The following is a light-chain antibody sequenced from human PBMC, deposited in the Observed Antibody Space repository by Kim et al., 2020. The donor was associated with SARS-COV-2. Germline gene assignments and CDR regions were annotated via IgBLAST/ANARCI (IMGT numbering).Light chain of an antibody. CDR3: ATWDDNLNGLVI. Sequence: QSALTQAPSASATPGQSVSISCSGGPSNIGSNYVNWYQQVPGMAPKLLIYRNDRRPSAVPDRFSGSKSGTSASLDISGLRSEDEADYYCATWDDNLNGLVIFGGGTQLTVL. CDR1: PSNIGSNY. CDR2: RND. V-gene: IGLV1-47*01. J-gene: IGLJ2*01.